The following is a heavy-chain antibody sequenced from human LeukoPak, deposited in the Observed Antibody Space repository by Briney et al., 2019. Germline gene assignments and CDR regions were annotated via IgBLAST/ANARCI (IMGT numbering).Heavy chain of an antibody. Sequence: GGSLRLSCAASGISFRSYGMHWVRQAPGKGLEWVTFIWYDASNKYYAESVKGRFTISRDNSRNTVFLQMNSLRAEDTAIYYCATDISTHYFGSWGQRTLVTVSS. J-gene: IGHJ4*02. CDR3: ATDISTHYFGS. CDR2: IWYDASNK. V-gene: IGHV3-30*02. D-gene: IGHD3-9*01. CDR1: GISFRSYG.